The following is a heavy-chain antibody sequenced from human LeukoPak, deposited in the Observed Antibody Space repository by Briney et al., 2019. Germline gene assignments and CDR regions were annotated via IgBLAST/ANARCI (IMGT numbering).Heavy chain of an antibody. CDR2: INHSGST. CDR1: GGSISSSSYY. D-gene: IGHD1-26*01. V-gene: IGHV4-39*01. Sequence: SETLSLTCTVSGGSISSSSYYWSWIRQPPGKGLEWIGEINHSGSTNYNPSLKSRVTISVDTSKNQFSLKLSSVTAADTAVYYCARQVGATFYLRAQIRFDPWGQGTLVTVSS. J-gene: IGHJ5*02. CDR3: ARQVGATFYLRAQIRFDP.